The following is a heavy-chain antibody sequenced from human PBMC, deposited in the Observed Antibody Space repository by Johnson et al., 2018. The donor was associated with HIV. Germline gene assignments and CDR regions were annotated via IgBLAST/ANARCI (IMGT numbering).Heavy chain of an antibody. CDR1: GFIVRSNY. CDR2: IYSGGDT. V-gene: IGHV3-66*01. D-gene: IGHD3-22*01. CDR3: ARVGWRSFYDSDGRDAFDM. Sequence: EQLVESGGGLVQPGGSLRLSCAASGFIVRSNYMNWVRQAPGKGLEWVSVIYSGGDTYYSDSVMGRFTISRDNAKRSLYLQMNGLRVEDTALYYCARVGWRSFYDSDGRDAFDMWGHGTMVTVSS. J-gene: IGHJ3*02.